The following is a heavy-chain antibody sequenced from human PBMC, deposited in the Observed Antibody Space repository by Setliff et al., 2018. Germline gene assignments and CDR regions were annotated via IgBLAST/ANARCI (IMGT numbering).Heavy chain of an antibody. CDR2: LYPNGNT. D-gene: IGHD3-10*01. J-gene: IGHJ6*02. V-gene: IGHV4-4*07. CDR3: ARLSWDGLRYYGLDV. CDR1: GGSTNNYH. Sequence: PSETLSLTCTVSGGSTNNYHWTWIRQPAGKGLEWIGRLYPNGNTNYNPSLKRRVNMSADSSKNNLSLRLKYVTAEDTAVYYCARLSWDGLRYYGLDVWGQGATVTVSS.